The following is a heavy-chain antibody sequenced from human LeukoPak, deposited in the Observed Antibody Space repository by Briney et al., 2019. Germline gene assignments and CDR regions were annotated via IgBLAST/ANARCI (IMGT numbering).Heavy chain of an antibody. D-gene: IGHD3-10*01. V-gene: IGHV1-24*01. CDR2: FDPEDGET. Sequence: GASVKVSCKVSGYTLTELSMHWVRQAPGKGLEWMGGFDPEDGETIYAQKFQGRVTMTRNTSISTAYMELSSLRSEDTAVYYCARWYGSGSYYHYWGQGTLVTVSS. CDR1: GYTLTELS. CDR3: ARWYGSGSYYHY. J-gene: IGHJ4*02.